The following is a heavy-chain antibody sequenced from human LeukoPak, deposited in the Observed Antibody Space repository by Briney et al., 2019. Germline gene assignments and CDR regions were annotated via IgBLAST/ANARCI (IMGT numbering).Heavy chain of an antibody. V-gene: IGHV3-21*01. CDR2: ISSSSSYI. CDR3: ASLRLGELSPWEV. J-gene: IGHJ4*02. Sequence: GGSLRLSCAASGFTFSSYSMNWVRQAPGKGLEWVSSISSSSSYIYYADSVKGRFTISRDNAKNSLYLQMNSLRAEDTAVYYCASLRLGELSPWEVWGQGTLVTVSS. D-gene: IGHD3-16*02. CDR1: GFTFSSYS.